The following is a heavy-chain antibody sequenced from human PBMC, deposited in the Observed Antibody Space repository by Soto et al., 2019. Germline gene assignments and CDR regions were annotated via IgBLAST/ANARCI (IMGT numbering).Heavy chain of an antibody. Sequence: GASVKVSCKASGYTFTGYYMHWVRQAPGQGLEWMGWISAYNGNTNYAQKLQGRVTMTTDTSTSTAYMELRSLRSDDTAVYYCARDDRTLRQGYWGQGTLVTVSS. J-gene: IGHJ4*02. CDR3: ARDDRTLRQGY. D-gene: IGHD5-12*01. CDR1: GYTFTGYY. V-gene: IGHV1-18*04. CDR2: ISAYNGNT.